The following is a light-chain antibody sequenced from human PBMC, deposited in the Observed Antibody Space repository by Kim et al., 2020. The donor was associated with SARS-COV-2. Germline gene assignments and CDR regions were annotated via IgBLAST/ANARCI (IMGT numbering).Light chain of an antibody. Sequence: ELTQPPSASGTPGQRVTISCSGSSSNIGSNTVNWYQQLPGTAPKLLIYSNNQRPSGVPDRFSGSKSCTSASLAISGLQSEDEADYYCAAWDDSLNVVFGGGTQLTVL. CDR1: SSNIGSNT. CDR2: SNN. V-gene: IGLV1-44*01. CDR3: AAWDDSLNVV. J-gene: IGLJ2*01.